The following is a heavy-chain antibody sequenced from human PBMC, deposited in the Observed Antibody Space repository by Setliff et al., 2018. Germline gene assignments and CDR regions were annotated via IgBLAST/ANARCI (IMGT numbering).Heavy chain of an antibody. CDR1: GGSISSGGYY. D-gene: IGHD6-19*01. V-gene: IGHV4-31*03. CDR2: IYYGGSTS. Sequence: LSLTCTVSGGSISSGGYYWSWIRQHPGKGLEWIGYIYYGGSTSYYNPSLKSRVTISVDTSKNQFSLKLSSVTAADTAVYYCARGRAGHSGHWGQGTLVTVSS. CDR3: ARGRAGHSGH. J-gene: IGHJ4*02.